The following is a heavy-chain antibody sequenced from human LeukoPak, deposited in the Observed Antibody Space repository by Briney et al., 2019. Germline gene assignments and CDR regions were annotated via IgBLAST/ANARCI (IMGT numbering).Heavy chain of an antibody. CDR3: ARGPRVESYSSGWYVNY. CDR2: INHSGST. J-gene: IGHJ4*02. V-gene: IGHV4-34*01. Sequence: PSETLSLTCAVYGGSFSGYYWSWIRQPPGKGLEWIGEINHSGSTNYNPPLKSRVTISVDTSKNQFSLNLTSVTAADTAVYYCARGPRVESYSSGWYVNYWGQGTLVTVSS. CDR1: GGSFSGYY. D-gene: IGHD6-19*01.